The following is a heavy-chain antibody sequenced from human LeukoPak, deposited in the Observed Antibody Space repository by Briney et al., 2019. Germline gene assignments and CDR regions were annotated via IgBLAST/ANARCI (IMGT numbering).Heavy chain of an antibody. CDR2: SNSDGSST. J-gene: IGHJ4*02. V-gene: IGHV3-74*01. CDR1: GFTFSRYW. CDR3: ARVGEVAGRAIDQ. Sequence: GGSLRLSCVASGFTFSRYWMHWVRQAPGKGLVWVSRSNSDGSSTSYADSVKGRFTISRDNAKNTLYLQMNSLRAEDTAVYYCARVGEVAGRAIDQWGQGILVTVSS. D-gene: IGHD5-12*01.